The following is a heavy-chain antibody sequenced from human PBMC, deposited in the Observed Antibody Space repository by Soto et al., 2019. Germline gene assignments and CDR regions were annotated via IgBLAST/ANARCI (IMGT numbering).Heavy chain of an antibody. D-gene: IGHD3-10*01. CDR1: GGTFSTFG. Sequence: QVQLVQSGAEVKKTGSSVKVSCKTSGGTFSTFGISWVRQAPGQGLEWMGGIIPFFGTAEYSQQFEDRITSNADESTNTAYMDLRSLKSVDTALYYCARTATMDADDHYYYAFWGQGALVTVDS. V-gene: IGHV1-69*01. J-gene: IGHJ4*02. CDR2: IIPFFGTA. CDR3: ARTATMDADDHYYYAF.